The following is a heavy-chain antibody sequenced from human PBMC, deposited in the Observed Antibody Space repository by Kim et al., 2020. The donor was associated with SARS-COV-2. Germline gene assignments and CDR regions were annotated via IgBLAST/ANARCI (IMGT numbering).Heavy chain of an antibody. D-gene: IGHD6-13*01. J-gene: IGHJ4*02. Sequence: GGSLRLSCAASGFTFSSYSMNWVRQAPGKGLEWVSSISSSSSYIYYADSVKGRFTISRDNAKNSLYLQMNSLRAEDTAVYYCARDRARATAMAFAAAGTLDYWGQGTLVTVSS. V-gene: IGHV3-21*01. CDR2: ISSSSSYI. CDR3: ARDRARATAMAFAAAGTLDY. CDR1: GFTFSSYS.